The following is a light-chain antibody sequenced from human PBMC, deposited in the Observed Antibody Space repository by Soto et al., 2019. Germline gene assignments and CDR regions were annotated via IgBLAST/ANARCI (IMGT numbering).Light chain of an antibody. CDR3: SSYTRSITLV. V-gene: IGLV2-14*03. CDR1: SSDVGAYNY. Sequence: QSALTQAASVSGSPGQSITISCTGTSSDVGAYNYVSWYQQHPGKAPKLMIYDVSKRPSGVSNRFSGSKTGNTASLTISGLQAEDEADYYCSSYTRSITLVFGGGTKLTVL. J-gene: IGLJ2*01. CDR2: DVS.